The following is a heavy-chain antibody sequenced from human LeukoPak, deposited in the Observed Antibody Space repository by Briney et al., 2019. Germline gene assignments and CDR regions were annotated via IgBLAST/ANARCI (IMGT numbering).Heavy chain of an antibody. D-gene: IGHD5-12*01. Sequence: GASVKVSCKASGYTFTGYYMHWVRQAPGQGLEWMGWINPNSGGTNYAQKFQGRVTMTRDTSISTAYMELSRLRSDDTAVYYCARSGVATIRNAFDIWGQGTMVTVSS. CDR1: GYTFTGYY. J-gene: IGHJ3*02. V-gene: IGHV1-2*02. CDR3: ARSGVATIRNAFDI. CDR2: INPNSGGT.